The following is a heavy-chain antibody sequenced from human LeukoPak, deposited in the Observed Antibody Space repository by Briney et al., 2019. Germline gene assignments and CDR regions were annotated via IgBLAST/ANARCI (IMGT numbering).Heavy chain of an antibody. Sequence: SQTLSLTCAISGDSVSSNSAAWNWIRQSPSRGLEWLGRTYYRSKWYNDYAVSVKSRITINPDTSKNQFSLQLNSVTPEDTAVYYCARDLKRGYSSGRYSWGTGSSNDYWGQGTLVTVSS. J-gene: IGHJ4*02. D-gene: IGHD6-19*01. CDR2: TYYRSKWYN. CDR3: ARDLKRGYSSGRYSWGTGSSNDY. CDR1: GDSVSSNSAA. V-gene: IGHV6-1*01.